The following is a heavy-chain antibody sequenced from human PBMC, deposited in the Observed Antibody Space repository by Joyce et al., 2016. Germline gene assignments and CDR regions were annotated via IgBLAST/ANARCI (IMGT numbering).Heavy chain of an antibody. V-gene: IGHV1-18*01. CDR2: IGAYRSNT. CDR1: GYPFTSYG. Sequence: QVQLVQSGAEVKKPGASVKISCKASGYPFTSYGISWVRQAPGQGLEWMGWIGAYRSNTKYAQKCQGRVTMTTDTSTRTAYMELRSLRSDDTAVYYCAKAPLYDSSGYPFDYWGQGTLVTVSS. CDR3: AKAPLYDSSGYPFDY. J-gene: IGHJ4*02. D-gene: IGHD3-22*01.